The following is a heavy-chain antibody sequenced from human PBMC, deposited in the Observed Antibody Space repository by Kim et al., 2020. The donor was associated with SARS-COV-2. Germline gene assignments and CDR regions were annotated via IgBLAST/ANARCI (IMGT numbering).Heavy chain of an antibody. J-gene: IGHJ1*01. Sequence: GGSLRLSCAASGLSFSSYWMNWIRQAPGKGLEWVTNIKQDGSVKNYVESAKGRFTVSRDNVKSSAYLQMDSLRVEDTAIYYCAGGVGWRIEHWGQGTRVTVSS. CDR2: IKQDGSVK. D-gene: IGHD6-19*01. CDR1: GLSFSSYW. V-gene: IGHV3-7*05. CDR3: AGGVGWRIEH.